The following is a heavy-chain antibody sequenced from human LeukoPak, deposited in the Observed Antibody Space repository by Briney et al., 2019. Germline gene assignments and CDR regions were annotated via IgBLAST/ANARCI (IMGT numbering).Heavy chain of an antibody. Sequence: SETLSLTCSVSGGSVSSSGYYWSWIRQHPGKGLEWIGYIYYSGSTYYNPSLKSRVTISVDTSKNQFSLKLSSVTAADTAVYYCAREVVPAAIGYWGQGTLVTVSS. CDR3: AREVVPAAIGY. CDR2: IYYSGST. CDR1: GGSVSSSGYY. D-gene: IGHD2-2*01. J-gene: IGHJ4*02. V-gene: IGHV4-31*03.